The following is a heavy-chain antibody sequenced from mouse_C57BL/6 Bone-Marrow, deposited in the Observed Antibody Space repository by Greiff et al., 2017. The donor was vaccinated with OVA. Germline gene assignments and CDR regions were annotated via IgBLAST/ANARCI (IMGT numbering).Heavy chain of an antibody. CDR1: GFTFSSYA. CDR2: ISSGGDYI. J-gene: IGHJ3*01. D-gene: IGHD1-1*01. Sequence: DVKLQESGEGLVKPGGSLKLSCAASGFTFSSYAMSWVRQTPEKRLEWVAYISSGGDYIYYADTVKGRFTISRDNARNTLYLQMSSLKSEDTAMYYCTRYYGSSYIAYWGQGTLVTVSA. V-gene: IGHV5-9-1*02. CDR3: TRYYGSSYIAY.